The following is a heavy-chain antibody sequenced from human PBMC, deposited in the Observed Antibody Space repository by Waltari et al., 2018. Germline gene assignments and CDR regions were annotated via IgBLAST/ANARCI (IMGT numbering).Heavy chain of an antibody. V-gene: IGHV4-4*02. CDR3: ARDRGRGLYLDS. CDR2: IHGRGRT. Sequence: WGGGRQSRRQGVEWIGRIHGRGRTNYNPSFANRVTVSIDTADDQFSLKLTSATAADTAVYYCARDRGRGLYLDSWGRGALFTVS. J-gene: IGHJ4*02. D-gene: IGHD2-15*01.